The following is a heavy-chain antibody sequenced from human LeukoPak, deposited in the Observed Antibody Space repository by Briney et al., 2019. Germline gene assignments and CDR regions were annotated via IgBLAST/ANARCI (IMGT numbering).Heavy chain of an antibody. CDR1: GYTFTSHG. CDR3: ARVEMATIADY. CDR2: ISAYNGNT. J-gene: IGHJ4*02. D-gene: IGHD5-24*01. Sequence: GASVKVSCKASGYTFTSHGISWVRQAPGQGLEWMGRISAYNGNTNYAQKLQGRVTMTTDTSTSAAYMELRSLRSDDTAVYYCARVEMATIADYWGQGTLVTVSS. V-gene: IGHV1-18*01.